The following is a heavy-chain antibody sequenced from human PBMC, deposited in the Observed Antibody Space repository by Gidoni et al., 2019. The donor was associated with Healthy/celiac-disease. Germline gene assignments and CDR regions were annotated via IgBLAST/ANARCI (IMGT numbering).Heavy chain of an antibody. CDR2: ISYDGSNK. V-gene: IGHV3-30*01. J-gene: IGHJ3*02. Sequence: VAVISYDGSNKYYADSVKGRFTISRDNSKNTLYLQMNSLRAEDTAVYYCARDALYCSSTSCYGGTGAFDIWGQGTMVTVSS. D-gene: IGHD2-2*01. CDR3: ARDALYCSSTSCYGGTGAFDI.